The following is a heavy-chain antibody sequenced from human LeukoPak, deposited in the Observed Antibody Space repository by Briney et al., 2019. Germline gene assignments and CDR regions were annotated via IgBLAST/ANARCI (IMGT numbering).Heavy chain of an antibody. CDR1: GDSVSRSDSY. CDR2: IYYSGRT. D-gene: IGHD3-22*01. CDR3: ARRRYYESSGYLE. V-gene: IGHV4-39*01. Sequence: SETLSLTCTIFGDSVSRSDSYWDWIRQPPGKGLEWIGTIYYSGRTYYSPSLKSRVTLSVDMSNNQFSLTLSSVTAADTALYFCARRRYYESSGYLEWGEGTLVTVSS. J-gene: IGHJ1*01.